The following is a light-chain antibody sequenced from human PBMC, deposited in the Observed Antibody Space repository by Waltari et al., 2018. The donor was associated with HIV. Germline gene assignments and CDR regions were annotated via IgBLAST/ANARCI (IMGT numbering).Light chain of an antibody. CDR2: EVS. CDR1: STDVGGSNL. CDR3: CAYAGSTTYVI. Sequence: QSALTQPASVSGSPGQSLTISCTGTSTDVGGSNLVSWYQQHPGKAPKLMIYEVSKRPSGVSNRFSGYKSGNTASLTISGLQAEDEADYYCCAYAGSTTYVIFGGGTKLTVL. J-gene: IGLJ2*01. V-gene: IGLV2-23*02.